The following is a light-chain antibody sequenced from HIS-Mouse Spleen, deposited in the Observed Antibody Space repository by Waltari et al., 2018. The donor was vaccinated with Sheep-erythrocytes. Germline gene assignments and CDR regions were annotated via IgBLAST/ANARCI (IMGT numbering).Light chain of an antibody. V-gene: IGLV2-23*01. J-gene: IGLJ3*02. CDR1: SSDVGRYNL. CDR2: EGS. CDR3: CSYAGSSTPWV. Sequence: QSALTQPASVSGSPGQSITISCTGTSSDVGRYNLVSWYQQHPGKAPKLMIYEGSKRPSVVFNRFSGSKSGNTASLTISGLQAEDEADYYCCSYAGSSTPWVFGGGTKLTVL.